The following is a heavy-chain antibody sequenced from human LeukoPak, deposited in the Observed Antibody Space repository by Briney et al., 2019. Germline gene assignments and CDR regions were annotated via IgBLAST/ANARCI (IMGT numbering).Heavy chain of an antibody. CDR2: ISSSGGIK. CDR3: ARQTYYYDSSDYYYMGGFDY. D-gene: IGHD3-22*01. CDR1: GFSFSDNY. V-gene: IGHV3-11*01. J-gene: IGHJ4*02. Sequence: TAGGSLRLSCAAAGFSFSDNYMSWIRQAPGKGLEWVSYISSSGGIKYYADSVKGRFTISRDNAKNSLYLQMNSLRAEDTAVYYCARQTYYYDSSDYYYMGGFDYWGQGTLVTVSS.